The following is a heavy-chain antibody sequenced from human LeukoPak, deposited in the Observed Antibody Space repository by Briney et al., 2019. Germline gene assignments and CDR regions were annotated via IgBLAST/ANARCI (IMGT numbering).Heavy chain of an antibody. Sequence: PSETLSLTCTVSTHSVSTDYYWGWIRQPPGKGLEWIGNIYHDGSTYYTPSLKSRVTISVDTSKNQFSLKLSSVTAADTAVYYCARNYYDFWSGYYGYYYYMDVWGKGTTVTVSS. CDR1: THSVSTDYY. CDR2: IYHDGST. J-gene: IGHJ6*03. V-gene: IGHV4-38-2*02. CDR3: ARNYYDFWSGYYGYYYYMDV. D-gene: IGHD3-3*01.